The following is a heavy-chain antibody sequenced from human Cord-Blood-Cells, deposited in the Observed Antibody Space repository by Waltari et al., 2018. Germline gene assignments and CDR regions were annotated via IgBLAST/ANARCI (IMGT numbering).Heavy chain of an antibody. Sequence: QVQLQQWGAGLLKPSETLSLTCAVYGGSFRGYYWSWIRQPPGKGLEWIGESNHSGSTKYNTTLKSRGTISVDTSKNQFSLKLSSVTAADTAVYYCARAYYDSSGYYTFDDWGQGTLVTVSS. D-gene: IGHD3-22*01. CDR2: SNHSGST. V-gene: IGHV4-34*01. J-gene: IGHJ4*02. CDR3: ARAYYDSSGYYTFDD. CDR1: GGSFRGYY.